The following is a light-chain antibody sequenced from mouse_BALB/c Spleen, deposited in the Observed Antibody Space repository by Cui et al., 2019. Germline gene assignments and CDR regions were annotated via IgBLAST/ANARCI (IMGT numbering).Light chain of an antibody. V-gene: IGKV4-55*01. CDR3: QQWSSYPRT. CDR1: SSVSY. J-gene: IGKJ1*01. CDR2: DTS. Sequence: QIVLTQSPTNMSAYPGEKVTMTCSASSSVSYMYWYQQKPGSSPKLLIYDTSNLASGVPVRFSGSGSGTSYSLTISRMEAEDAATYYCQQWSSYPRTFGGGTKLEIK.